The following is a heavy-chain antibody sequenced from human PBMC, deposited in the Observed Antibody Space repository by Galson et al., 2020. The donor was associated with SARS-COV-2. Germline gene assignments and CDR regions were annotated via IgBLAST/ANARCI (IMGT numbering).Heavy chain of an antibody. CDR1: GFTFSTYA. Sequence: GESLKISCAASGFTFSTYAMNWVRQAPGKGLEWVSSISGISGTTYYAGSVRGRFTISRDNSKSTVYLQMNSLRAVDTAIYYCAKDGAGSSGGDWFDPWGQGTLVTVSS. D-gene: IGHD3-10*01. J-gene: IGHJ5*02. CDR3: AKDGAGSSGGDWFDP. V-gene: IGHV3-23*01. CDR2: ISGISGTT.